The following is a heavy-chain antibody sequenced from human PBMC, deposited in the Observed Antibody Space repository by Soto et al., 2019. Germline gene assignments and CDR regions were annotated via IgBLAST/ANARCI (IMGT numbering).Heavy chain of an antibody. Sequence: EVQLLESGGGLVQPGGSLRLSCAATGFTFSSYAMSWVRQAPGKGLEWVSVISGSGGSTYYADSVKGRFTISRDNSKNTLYLQMNSLRAEDTAVYYCAKRAWGYFYFDYWGQGTLVTVSS. D-gene: IGHD1-26*01. CDR2: ISGSGGST. J-gene: IGHJ4*02. CDR1: GFTFSSYA. V-gene: IGHV3-23*01. CDR3: AKRAWGYFYFDY.